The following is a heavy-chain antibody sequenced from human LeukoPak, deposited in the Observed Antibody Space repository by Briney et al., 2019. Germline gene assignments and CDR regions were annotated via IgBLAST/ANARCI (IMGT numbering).Heavy chain of an antibody. CDR3: VRDKRFPDDVFDI. D-gene: IGHD3-10*01. CDR1: GFTFSSHA. Sequence: GGSLRLPCAASGFTFSSHAMSWVRQAPGKGLEWVSAISASDGRTWYADSVRGRFTISRDNFKNTLYVQINSLRAEDTAVYYCVRDKRFPDDVFDIWGQGTLVTVSS. J-gene: IGHJ3*02. V-gene: IGHV3-23*01. CDR2: ISASDGRT.